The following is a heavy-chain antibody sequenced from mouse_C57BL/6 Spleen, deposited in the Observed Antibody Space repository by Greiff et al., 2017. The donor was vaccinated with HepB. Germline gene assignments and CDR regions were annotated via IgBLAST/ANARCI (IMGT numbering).Heavy chain of an antibody. CDR1: GYTFTDYE. CDR3: TRWGLLRSHY. J-gene: IGHJ2*01. V-gene: IGHV1-15*01. D-gene: IGHD1-1*01. Sequence: QVQLKESGAELVRPGASVTLSCKASGYTFTDYEMHWVKQTPVHGLEWIGAIDPETGGTAYNQKFKGKAILTADKSSSTAYMELRSLTSEDSAVYYCTRWGLLRSHYWGQGTTLTVAS. CDR2: IDPETGGT.